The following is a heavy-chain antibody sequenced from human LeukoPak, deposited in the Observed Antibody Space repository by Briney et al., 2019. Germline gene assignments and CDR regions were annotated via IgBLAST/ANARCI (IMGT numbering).Heavy chain of an antibody. Sequence: ASVKVSCKASGYTFTGYYMHWVRQAPGQGLEWMGWINPNSGGTNYAQKFQGRVTMTRDTSISTAYMELSRLRYDDTAVYYCARDQVLLWFGESTHYGMDVWGQGTTVTVSS. J-gene: IGHJ6*02. CDR2: INPNSGGT. D-gene: IGHD3-10*01. CDR3: ARDQVLLWFGESTHYGMDV. V-gene: IGHV1-2*02. CDR1: GYTFTGYY.